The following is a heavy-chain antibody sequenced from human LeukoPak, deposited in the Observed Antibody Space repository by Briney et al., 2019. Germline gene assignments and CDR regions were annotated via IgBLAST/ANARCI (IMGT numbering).Heavy chain of an antibody. V-gene: IGHV1-2*02. CDR3: ARGRQLHLGELFPFAEFFQL. CDR1: GYTFTVQY. D-gene: IGHD3-16*01. CDR2: INPNSGGT. J-gene: IGHJ1*01. Sequence: ASVTVSFKTSGYTFTVQYLHWVRQAPGQGLEWMGWINPNSGGTKSAQKFQRRVIMTRDTSISTAYMELRSLSSDDTAVYYCARGRQLHLGELFPFAEFFQLWGQGTLVTVFS.